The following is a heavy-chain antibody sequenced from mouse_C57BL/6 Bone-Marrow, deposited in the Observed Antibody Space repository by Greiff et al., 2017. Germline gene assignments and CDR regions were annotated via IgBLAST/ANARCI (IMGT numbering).Heavy chain of an antibody. D-gene: IGHD2-3*01. J-gene: IGHJ1*03. CDR3: ARVGYSWYFDV. CDR1: GYTFTSYW. Sequence: QVQLQQPGAELVKPGASVKLSCKASGYTFTSYWMHWVKQRPGHGLEWVGMIHPNSGSTNYNEKFKSKATLTVDKSSSTAYMPLSSLTSKDSAVYDCARVGYSWYFDVWGTGTTVTVSS. CDR2: IHPNSGST. V-gene: IGHV1-64*01.